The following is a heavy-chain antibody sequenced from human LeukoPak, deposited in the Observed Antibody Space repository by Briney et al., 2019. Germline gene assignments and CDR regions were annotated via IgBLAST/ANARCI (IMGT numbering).Heavy chain of an antibody. D-gene: IGHD6-13*01. CDR3: ARCMVLSQGWCNWFDP. CDR2: IRIGGGGT. CDR1: GFDLSTYA. J-gene: IGHJ5*02. Sequence: PGGSLRLSCAASGFDLSTYAMTWVCQAPAKGLEWVSSIRIGGGGTYYADSVKGRFTISRDNSENTLHLQMNNLRVGDTAKYFCARCMVLSQGWCNWFDPWGQGTLVTVSS. V-gene: IGHV3-23*01.